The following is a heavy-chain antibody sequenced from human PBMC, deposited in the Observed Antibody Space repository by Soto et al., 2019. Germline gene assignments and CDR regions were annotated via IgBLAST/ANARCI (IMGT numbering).Heavy chain of an antibody. Sequence: EVQLVESGGGLVKPGGSLRLSCAASGFTFSSYSMNWVRQAPGKGLEWVSSISSSSSYIYHADSVKGRFTISRDNAKNSLYLQMNSLRAEDTAVYYCARVSPSSGADYWGQGTLVTVSS. CDR3: ARVSPSSGADY. V-gene: IGHV3-21*01. J-gene: IGHJ4*02. CDR2: ISSSSSYI. CDR1: GFTFSSYS. D-gene: IGHD2-15*01.